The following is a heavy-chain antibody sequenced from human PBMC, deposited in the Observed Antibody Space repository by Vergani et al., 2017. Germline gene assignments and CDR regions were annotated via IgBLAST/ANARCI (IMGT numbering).Heavy chain of an antibody. V-gene: IGHV3-23*01. D-gene: IGHD6-19*01. CDR1: GFTFIMHA. J-gene: IGHJ3*02. CDR2: LSASDRRT. Sequence: EVQLLESGGDLVQPGGSLRLSCAASGFTFIMHAMSWVRQAPGKGLEWVSTLSASDRRTHYAHSVKGRFTISRDISKNTLFLYMNSLRPEDTAVYYCAKVGRSEVAGTFGAFDIWGQGTMVTVSS. CDR3: AKVGRSEVAGTFGAFDI.